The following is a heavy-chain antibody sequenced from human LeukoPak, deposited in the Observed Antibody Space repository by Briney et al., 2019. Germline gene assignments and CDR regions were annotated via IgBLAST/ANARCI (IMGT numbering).Heavy chain of an antibody. Sequence: SETLSLTCAVYGGSFSGYYWSWIRQPPGKGLEWIGEINHSGSTYYNPSLKSRVTISVDTSKNQFSLKLSSVTAADTAVYYCARGGVAGDFDYWGQGTLVTVSS. V-gene: IGHV4-34*09. D-gene: IGHD6-19*01. J-gene: IGHJ4*02. CDR3: ARGGVAGDFDY. CDR1: GGSFSGYY. CDR2: INHSGST.